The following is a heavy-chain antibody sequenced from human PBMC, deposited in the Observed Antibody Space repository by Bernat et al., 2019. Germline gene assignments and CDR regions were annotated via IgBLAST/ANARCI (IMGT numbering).Heavy chain of an antibody. CDR3: ARGTKAFDI. J-gene: IGHJ3*02. CDR2: ISAHNGNT. D-gene: IGHD1-7*01. CDR1: GYTCTNYG. Sequence: VQAGGGVKKPGASGKVSCKASGYTCTNYGISWVRQAPGQGLEWMGWISAHNGNTNYAQNLQGRVTMTTDTSTSTAYMELRSLRSDDTAVYYCARGTKAFDIWGQGTMVTVSS. V-gene: IGHV1-18*01.